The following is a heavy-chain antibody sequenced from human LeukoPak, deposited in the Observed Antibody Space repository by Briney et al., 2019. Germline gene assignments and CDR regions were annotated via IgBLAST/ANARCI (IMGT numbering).Heavy chain of an antibody. Sequence: PGGSLRLSCAASRFTFSSYSMNWVRQAPGKGLEWVSSISSSGSYIYYADSVKGRFTISRDNAKNSLYLQMNSLRAEDTAVYYCARDFYDSSGYNRFDYWGQGTLVTVSS. D-gene: IGHD3-22*01. CDR2: ISSSGSYI. CDR3: ARDFYDSSGYNRFDY. V-gene: IGHV3-21*01. CDR1: RFTFSSYS. J-gene: IGHJ4*02.